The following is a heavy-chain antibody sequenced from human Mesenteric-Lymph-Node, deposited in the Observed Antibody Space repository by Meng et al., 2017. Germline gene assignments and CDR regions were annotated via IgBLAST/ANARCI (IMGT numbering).Heavy chain of an antibody. J-gene: IGHJ4*02. CDR3: AKGEGASWYLY. Sequence: GESLKISCAASGFTFSNYDMSWVRQAPGKGLEWVSNIRSSGEKTYYADSVRGRFTISRDNSKNTLYLQMNSLTTDDTAVYYCAKGEGASWYLYWGQGTLVTVSS. V-gene: IGHV3-23*01. CDR1: GFTFSNYD. D-gene: IGHD6-13*01. CDR2: IRSSGEKT.